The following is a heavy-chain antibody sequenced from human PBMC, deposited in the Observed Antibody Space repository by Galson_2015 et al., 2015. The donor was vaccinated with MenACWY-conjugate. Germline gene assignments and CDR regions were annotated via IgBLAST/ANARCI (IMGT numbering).Heavy chain of an antibody. Sequence: SLRLSCAASGFTFSSYAMSWVRQAPGKGLEWVSGFSGSSGSGGSTYYADSVRGRFTISRDNSKNTLYLQMNSLRSEDTAVYYCAKGTLGATTGFDPWGQGTLVTVSS. V-gene: IGHV3-23*01. D-gene: IGHD1-1*01. CDR2: FSGSSGSGGST. J-gene: IGHJ5*02. CDR1: GFTFSSYA. CDR3: AKGTLGATTGFDP.